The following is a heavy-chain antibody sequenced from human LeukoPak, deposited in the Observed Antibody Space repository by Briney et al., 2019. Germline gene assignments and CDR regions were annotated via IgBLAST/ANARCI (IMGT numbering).Heavy chain of an antibody. J-gene: IGHJ4*02. Sequence: GGSLRLSCAASGFTFSNYWMNWVRLAPGKGLEWVANIKEDGSEKYYVDSVKGRFTISRDNAKNSLYLQMNSLRDEDTAVYYCARGSYSSGWLIDYWGQGTLVTVSS. D-gene: IGHD6-19*01. CDR3: ARGSYSSGWLIDY. V-gene: IGHV3-7*02. CDR2: IKEDGSEK. CDR1: GFTFSNYW.